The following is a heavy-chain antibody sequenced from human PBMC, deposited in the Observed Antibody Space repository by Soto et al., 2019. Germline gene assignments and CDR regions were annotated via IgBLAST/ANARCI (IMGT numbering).Heavy chain of an antibody. D-gene: IGHD2-21*02. J-gene: IGHJ5*02. CDR3: ARDALRHVVVTAIPGGFDP. V-gene: IGHV1-69*12. Sequence: QVQLVQSGAEVKKPGSSVKVSCKASGGTFSSYAISWVRQAPGQGLEWMGGIIPIFGTANYAQKFQGRVTITADESTSTAYMELSSLRSEDTAVYYCARDALRHVVVTAIPGGFDPWGQGTLVTVSS. CDR1: GGTFSSYA. CDR2: IIPIFGTA.